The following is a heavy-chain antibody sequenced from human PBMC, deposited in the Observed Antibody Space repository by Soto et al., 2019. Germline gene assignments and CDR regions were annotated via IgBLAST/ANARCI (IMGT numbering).Heavy chain of an antibody. CDR1: GDSISTSRLY. V-gene: IGHV4-39*01. CDR3: QTYHYERSGYGYFRH. Sequence: SETLSLTCDVSGDSISTSRLYWGWIRQSPGRGLEWIGSIYHSGSTYYNPSLKSRGVISIDTSSNQVTLKLTSVTAADTAMYYCQTYHYERSGYGYFRHWGRGILVTAPQ. CDR2: IYHSGST. J-gene: IGHJ1*01. D-gene: IGHD3-22*01.